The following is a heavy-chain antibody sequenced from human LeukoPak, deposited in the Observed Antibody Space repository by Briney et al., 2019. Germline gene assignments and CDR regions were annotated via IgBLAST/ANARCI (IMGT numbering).Heavy chain of an antibody. Sequence: GASVKVSCKASGYTFTSYGISWVRQAPGQGLEWMGWISAYIGNTNYAQKLQGGVPMTTEPSPSTAYMELRSLRSDDTAVYYCARIIRYFGWLLGYYFDYWGQGTLVPVSS. CDR2: ISAYIGNT. J-gene: IGHJ4*02. V-gene: IGHV1-18*01. D-gene: IGHD3-9*01. CDR3: ARIIRYFGWLLGYYFDY. CDR1: GYTFTSYG.